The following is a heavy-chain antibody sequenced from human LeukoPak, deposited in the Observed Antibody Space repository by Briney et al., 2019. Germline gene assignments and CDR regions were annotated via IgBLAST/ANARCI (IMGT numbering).Heavy chain of an antibody. V-gene: IGHV3-7*01. CDR2: IKQDGSEK. D-gene: IGHD6-19*01. CDR1: GFTFSSYW. Sequence: GGSLRLSCAASGFTFSSYWMSWVRQAPGKGLEWVANIKQDGSEKYYVGSVKGRFTISRDNAKNSLYLQMNSLRAEDTAVYYCARERWLVMGPVVYWGQGTLVTVSS. CDR3: ARERWLVMGPVVY. J-gene: IGHJ4*02.